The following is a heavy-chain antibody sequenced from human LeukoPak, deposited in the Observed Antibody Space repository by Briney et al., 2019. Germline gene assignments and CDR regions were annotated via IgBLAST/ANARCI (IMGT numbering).Heavy chain of an antibody. V-gene: IGHV4-34*01. CDR1: GGSFSGYY. CDR3: ARVGGYSKEGSYNIWARAYYYYMDV. J-gene: IGHJ6*03. Sequence: SETLSLTCAVYGGSFSGYYWSWIRQPPGEGLEWIGEINHSGSTNYNPSLKSRVTISVDTSKNQFSLKLSSVTAADTAVYYCARVGGYSKEGSYNIWARAYYYYMDVWGKGTTVTVSS. CDR2: INHSGST. D-gene: IGHD4-11*01.